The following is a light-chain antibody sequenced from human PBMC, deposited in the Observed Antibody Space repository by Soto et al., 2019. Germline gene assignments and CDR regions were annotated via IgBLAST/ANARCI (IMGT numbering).Light chain of an antibody. CDR1: QSVSSN. J-gene: IGKJ2*01. V-gene: IGKV3D-15*01. CDR2: GVY. CDR3: QQTYTIPFA. Sequence: EIVMTQSPTILSVSPGERATLSCRASQSVSSNLAWYQQKPGQAPRLLIYGVYTRAPGIPARFSGSGSGTEFTLTIDNLQAEDFATYYCQQTYTIPFAFGQGTKLEI.